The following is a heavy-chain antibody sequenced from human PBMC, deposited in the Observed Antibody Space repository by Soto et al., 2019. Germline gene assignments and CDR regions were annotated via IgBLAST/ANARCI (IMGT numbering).Heavy chain of an antibody. CDR2: IDPRDSRS. V-gene: IGHV5-10-1*01. CDR3: ARTGYGNWLDP. J-gene: IGHJ5*02. D-gene: IGHD3-10*01. CDR1: GYSFTDYW. Sequence: GESLKISCKASGYSFTDYWITWVRQMPGKGLEWMGRIDPRDSRSNYSPSFQGHVTISADKSSSTAYLQWNSLKASDTAMYYCARTGYGNWLDPWGQGTLVTVSS.